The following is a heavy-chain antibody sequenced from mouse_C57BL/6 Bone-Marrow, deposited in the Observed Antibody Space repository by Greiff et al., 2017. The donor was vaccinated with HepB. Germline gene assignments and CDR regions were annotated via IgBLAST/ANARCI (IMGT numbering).Heavy chain of an antibody. J-gene: IGHJ4*01. Sequence: VKLVESGPGLVQPSQSLSITCTVSGFSLTSYGVHWVRQSPGKGLEWLGVIWRGGSTDYNAAFMSRLSITKDNSKSQVFFKMNSLQADDTAIYYCAKNPYYSNYDYAMDYWGQGTSVTVSS. V-gene: IGHV2-5*01. CDR1: GFSLTSYG. CDR2: IWRGGST. D-gene: IGHD2-5*01. CDR3: AKNPYYSNYDYAMDY.